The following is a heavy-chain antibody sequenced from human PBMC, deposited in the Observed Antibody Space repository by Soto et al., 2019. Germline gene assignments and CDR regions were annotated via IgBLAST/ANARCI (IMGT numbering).Heavy chain of an antibody. CDR1: GGSITSGGSF. D-gene: IGHD2-8*01. CDR3: ARGGTSSKWFAP. Sequence: SETLSLTCTVSGGSITSGGSFWSWIRQHPGKGPEWIAFIGYSGATSYNPSLASRVTISADTYKSQFSLNLRSVTAADTAVYYCARGGTSSKWFAPWGQGTLVTVSS. CDR2: IGYSGAT. J-gene: IGHJ5*02. V-gene: IGHV4-31*03.